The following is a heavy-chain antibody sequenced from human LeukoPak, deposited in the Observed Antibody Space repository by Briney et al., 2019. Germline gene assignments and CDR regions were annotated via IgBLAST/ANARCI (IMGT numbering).Heavy chain of an antibody. Sequence: GSLRLSCAASGFTFSSYAMSWVRPAPGKGLEGVSAISGSCGSTYYADSVKGRFTISRDNSKNTLYLQMNSLRAEDTAVYYYAKDWGSLYCSSTSCYPMYYFDYWGQGTLVTVSS. CDR2: ISGSCGST. V-gene: IGHV3-23*01. D-gene: IGHD2-2*01. CDR1: GFTFSSYA. CDR3: AKDWGSLYCSSTSCYPMYYFDY. J-gene: IGHJ4*02.